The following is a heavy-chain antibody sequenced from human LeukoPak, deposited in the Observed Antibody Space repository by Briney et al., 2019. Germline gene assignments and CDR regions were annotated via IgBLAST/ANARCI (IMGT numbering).Heavy chain of an antibody. V-gene: IGHV4-4*07. CDR1: GDSISFYY. Sequence: SETLSLTCTVSGDSISFYYWSWIRQPAGKGLEWIGRIYTSGSTNYNPSLKSRVTMSVDTSKNQFSLKLGSVTAADTAVYYCARDDGRWVDPPGGYYYYGMDVWGQGTTVTVSS. D-gene: IGHD4-23*01. CDR3: ARDDGRWVDPPGGYYYYGMDV. J-gene: IGHJ6*02. CDR2: IYTSGST.